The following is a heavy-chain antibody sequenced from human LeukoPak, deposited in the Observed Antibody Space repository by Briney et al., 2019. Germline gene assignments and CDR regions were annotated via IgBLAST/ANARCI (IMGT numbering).Heavy chain of an antibody. CDR2: IIPILGIA. V-gene: IGHV1-69*04. Sequence: GASVKVSCKASGGTFSSYAISWVRQAPGQGLEWMGRIIPILGIANYAQKFQGRVTITADKSTSTAYMELSSLRSEDTAVHYCARDFRVGAAKITMILRSDDAFDIWGQGTMVTVSS. CDR3: ARDFRVGAAKITMILRSDDAFDI. D-gene: IGHD3-22*01. CDR1: GGTFSSYA. J-gene: IGHJ3*02.